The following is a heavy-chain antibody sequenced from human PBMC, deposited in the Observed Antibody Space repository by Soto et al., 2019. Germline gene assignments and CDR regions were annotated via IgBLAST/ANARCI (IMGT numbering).Heavy chain of an antibody. D-gene: IGHD3-22*01. CDR1: GFTFSSYA. CDR2: ISYDGRSK. V-gene: IGHV3-30*18. CDR3: AKALSSRVVISTCCDY. J-gene: IGHJ4*02. Sequence: QVQLVESGGGVVQPGRSLRLTCAASGFTFSSYAMHWVRQAPGKGLEWVAVISYDGRSKYYADSIKGRFTISSDNSKNTRYLQMTVLRPEDAAVYYCAKALSSRVVISTCCDYWGQGTLVTVSS.